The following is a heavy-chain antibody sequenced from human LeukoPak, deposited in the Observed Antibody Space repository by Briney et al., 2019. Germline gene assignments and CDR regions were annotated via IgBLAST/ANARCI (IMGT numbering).Heavy chain of an antibody. Sequence: PGGSLRLSCAASEFTFSDYYMSWIRQAPGRGLEWVSYISGSTKIIYYADSVKGRFTISRDNAKNMLYLQMNSLRAEDTAVYYCVLLSLTPGWGQGALVTVSS. V-gene: IGHV3-11*04. D-gene: IGHD3-10*01. CDR3: VLLSLTPG. CDR2: ISGSTKII. CDR1: EFTFSDYY. J-gene: IGHJ4*02.